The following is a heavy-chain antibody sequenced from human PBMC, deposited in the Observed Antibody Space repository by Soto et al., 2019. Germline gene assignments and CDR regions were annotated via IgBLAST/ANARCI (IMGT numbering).Heavy chain of an antibody. CDR1: GFTFSREW. Sequence: PGGALRLSCADSGFTFSREWMSWVRQAPLRGLEWVAHIKADSTDIYYVDSVKGRFTISRDNAKNSLYLQMNSLRVEDTAVYYCATIGNDYGDYLDRWGQGTPVTAPQ. D-gene: IGHD4-17*01. J-gene: IGHJ4*02. CDR3: ATIGNDYGDYLDR. V-gene: IGHV3-7*02. CDR2: IKADSTDI.